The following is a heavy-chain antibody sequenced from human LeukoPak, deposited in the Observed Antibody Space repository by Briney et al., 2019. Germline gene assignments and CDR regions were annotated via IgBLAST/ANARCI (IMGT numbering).Heavy chain of an antibody. CDR1: GLTFGTSA. CDR2: VSFDGSNE. Sequence: GGSLRLACADSGLTFGTSAMHWARQAPGKGLEWVAVVSFDGSNEKYADSVRGRFTISRDNSKKMLYLQMNSLSREDTAVYYCVRGVGYTLLSWGQGTLVTVSS. D-gene: IGHD1-1*01. CDR3: VRGVGYTLLS. V-gene: IGHV3-30-3*01. J-gene: IGHJ5*02.